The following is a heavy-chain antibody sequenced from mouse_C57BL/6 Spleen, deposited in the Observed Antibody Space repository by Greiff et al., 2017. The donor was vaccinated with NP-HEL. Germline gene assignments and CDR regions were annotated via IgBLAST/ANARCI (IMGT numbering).Heavy chain of an antibody. CDR3: TKYSNYAMDY. V-gene: IGHV1-15*01. CDR2: IDPETGGN. D-gene: IGHD2-5*01. CDR1: GYTFTDYE. J-gene: IGHJ4*01. Sequence: QVQLQQSGAELVRPGASVTLSCKASGYTFTDYEMHWVKQTPVHGLEWIGAIDPETGGNAYNQKFKGKAILTADKSSSTAYMELRSLTSEDSAVYYCTKYSNYAMDYWGQGTSVTVSS.